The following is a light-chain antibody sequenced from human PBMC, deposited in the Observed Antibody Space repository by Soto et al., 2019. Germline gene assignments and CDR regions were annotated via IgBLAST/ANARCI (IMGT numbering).Light chain of an antibody. V-gene: IGKV3-15*01. CDR3: KQYFDVPFT. Sequence: EIVMTQSATTLSVTLGEKATLSCRASQSFSGNLAWYQQKPGQAPRLLVYGASTRASGVPARFSGSESGTDFTLTISGLEAEDVAFYWCKQYFDVPFTFGGGTRWIS. J-gene: IGKJ4*01. CDR1: QSFSGN. CDR2: GAS.